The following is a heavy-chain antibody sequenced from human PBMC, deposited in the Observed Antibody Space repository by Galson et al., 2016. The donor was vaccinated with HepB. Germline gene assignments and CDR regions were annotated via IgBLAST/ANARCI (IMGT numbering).Heavy chain of an antibody. J-gene: IGHJ4*02. D-gene: IGHD4-17*01. CDR3: ARDDRATVTPYYFDY. Sequence: SLRLSCAASGITFSSYSMNWVRQAPGKGLELVSSINSTSSYIYYADSVKGRFTISRDNAKNSLYLRMNSLRAEDTAVYYCARDDRATVTPYYFDYWGQGTLVTVSS. V-gene: IGHV3-21*01. CDR1: GITFSSYS. CDR2: INSTSSYI.